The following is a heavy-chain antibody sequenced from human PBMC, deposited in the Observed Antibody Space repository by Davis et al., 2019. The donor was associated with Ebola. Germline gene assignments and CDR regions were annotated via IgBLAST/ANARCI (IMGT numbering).Heavy chain of an antibody. D-gene: IGHD3-10*01. CDR2: INPSGGFT. J-gene: IGHJ1*01. CDR3: ARELSVNGDEYFQH. Sequence: ASVKVSCKASGYTFTNHYMHWVRQAPGQGLEWMGVINPSGGFTSYAQKFQGRVIMTKDTSTSTVYMELSSLRSEDTAVYYCARELSVNGDEYFQHWGQGTLVTVSS. CDR1: GYTFTNHY. V-gene: IGHV1-46*01.